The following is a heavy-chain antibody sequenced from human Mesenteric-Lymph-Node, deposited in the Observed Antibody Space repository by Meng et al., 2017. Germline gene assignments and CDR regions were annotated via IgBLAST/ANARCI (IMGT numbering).Heavy chain of an antibody. Sequence: SETLSLTCAVYGGSFSGYYWSWIRQPPGKGLEWIGSIYHSGSTYYNPSLKSRVTISVDTSKNQFSLKLSSVTAADTAVYYCARGSLFLEWLFPYYWGQGTLVTVSS. CDR2: IYHSGST. J-gene: IGHJ4*02. V-gene: IGHV4-34*01. D-gene: IGHD3-3*01. CDR3: ARGSLFLEWLFPYY. CDR1: GGSFSGYY.